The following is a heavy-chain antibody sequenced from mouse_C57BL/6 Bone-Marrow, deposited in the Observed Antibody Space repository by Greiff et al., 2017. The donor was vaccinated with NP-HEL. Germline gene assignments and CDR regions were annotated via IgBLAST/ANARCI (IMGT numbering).Heavy chain of an antibody. CDR2: IHPNSGST. V-gene: IGHV1-64*01. D-gene: IGHD3-2*02. Sequence: QVQLQQPGAELVKPGASVKLSCKASGYTFTSYWMHWVKQRPGQGLEWIGMIHPNSGSTNYNETFKSKATLPVDKSSSTAYMQRSSLTSEDSAVYYCARSQLRLRGNIAYWGQGTLVTVSA. CDR1: GYTFTSYW. J-gene: IGHJ3*01. CDR3: ARSQLRLRGNIAY.